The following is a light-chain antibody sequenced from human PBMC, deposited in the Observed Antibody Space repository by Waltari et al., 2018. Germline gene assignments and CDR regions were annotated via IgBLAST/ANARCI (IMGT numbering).Light chain of an antibody. CDR1: QSVGST. J-gene: IGKJ1*01. CDR3: QQYHNWPPGT. V-gene: IGKV3-15*01. CDR2: GAS. Sequence: ETVMTQSPATLSVSPGEGATLSCRASQSVGSTVAWYQPKPGQAPRLLMYGASTRAAGIPARFSGSGSGTEFTLTISSLQSEDFAIYFCQQYHNWPPGTFGQGTTVEIK.